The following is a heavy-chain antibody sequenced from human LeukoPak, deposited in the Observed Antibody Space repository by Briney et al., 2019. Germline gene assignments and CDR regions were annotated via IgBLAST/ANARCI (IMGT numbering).Heavy chain of an antibody. CDR2: IYYSGST. CDR1: GGSISSSSYY. V-gene: IGHV4-39*07. CDR3: ARGDIVVVTAIDYYYFDY. D-gene: IGHD2-21*02. Sequence: PSETLSLTCTVSGGSISSSSYYWGWIRQPPGKGLEWIGSIYYSGSTYYNPSLKSRVTISVDTSKNRFSLKLSSVTAADTAVYYCARGDIVVVTAIDYYYFDYWGQGTLVTVSS. J-gene: IGHJ4*02.